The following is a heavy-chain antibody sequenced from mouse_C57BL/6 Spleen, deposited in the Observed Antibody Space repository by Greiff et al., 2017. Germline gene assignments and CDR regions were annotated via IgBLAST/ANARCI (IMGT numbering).Heavy chain of an antibody. CDR1: GYTFTSYD. CDR3: AREGGDDYDGSWFAY. J-gene: IGHJ3*01. D-gene: IGHD2-4*01. Sequence: QVQLQQSGPELVKPGASVKLSCKASGYTFTSYDINWVKQRPGQGLEWIGWIYPRDGSTKYNEKFKGKATLTVDTSSSTAYMERHSLTAEDSAVYFCAREGGDDYDGSWFAYWGQGTLVTVSA. V-gene: IGHV1-85*01. CDR2: IYPRDGST.